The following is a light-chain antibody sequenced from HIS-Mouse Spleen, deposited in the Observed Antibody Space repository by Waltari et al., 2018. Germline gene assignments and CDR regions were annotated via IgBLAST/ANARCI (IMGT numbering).Light chain of an antibody. V-gene: IGLV2-14*01. Sequence: QSALTQPASVSGSPGQSITISCTGTSSDVGGYNYVSWYQQHPGKAAKLMSYEVSNGPSGVCNRFEGSKSGNTASLTISGLQAEDDADYYCSSYTSSSTLVVFGGGTKLTVL. CDR2: EVS. CDR3: SSYTSSSTLVV. CDR1: SSDVGGYNY. J-gene: IGLJ2*01.